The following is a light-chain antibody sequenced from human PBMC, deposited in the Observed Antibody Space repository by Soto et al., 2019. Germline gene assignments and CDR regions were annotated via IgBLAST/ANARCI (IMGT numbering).Light chain of an antibody. CDR2: WAS. CDR3: QQYYSTPLT. J-gene: IGKJ4*01. CDR1: QSVLYSSNNKNY. V-gene: IGKV4-1*01. Sequence: DIVMTQSPDSLAASLGERATINCKSSQSVLYSSNNKNYLTWYQQKPRQPPKLLIYWASTRESGVPDRFSGSGSGTDFTLTISSLQAEDVAVYYCQQYYSTPLTFGGGTKVDIK.